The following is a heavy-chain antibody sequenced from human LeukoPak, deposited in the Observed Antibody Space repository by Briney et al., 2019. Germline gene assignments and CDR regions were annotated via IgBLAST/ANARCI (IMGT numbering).Heavy chain of an antibody. D-gene: IGHD2-15*01. J-gene: IGHJ4*02. CDR1: GFTFSHFW. Sequence: GGSLRLSCAASGFTFSHFWMSWVSQAPGKGLEWVAYIKTTGSETYYVDSVKGRFTITRDNTRSSLFLQMYSLRAEDTAVYFCAREDGYCSGGNCYSYFDSWGQGTLVTVSS. CDR2: IKTTGSET. V-gene: IGHV3-7*01. CDR3: AREDGYCSGGNCYSYFDS.